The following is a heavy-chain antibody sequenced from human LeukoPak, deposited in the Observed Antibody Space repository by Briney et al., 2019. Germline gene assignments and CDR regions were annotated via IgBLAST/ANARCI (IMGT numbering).Heavy chain of an antibody. CDR1: GLTFDDYA. J-gene: IGHJ4*02. D-gene: IGHD6-13*01. CDR2: ISWNSGSI. Sequence: GGSLRLSCAASGLTFDDYAMHWVRQAPGKGLEWVSGISWNSGSIGYADSVKGRFTISRDNAKNSLYLQMNSLRAEDTALYYCAKDREAAAGPLSYFDYWGQGTLVTVSS. CDR3: AKDREAAAGPLSYFDY. V-gene: IGHV3-9*01.